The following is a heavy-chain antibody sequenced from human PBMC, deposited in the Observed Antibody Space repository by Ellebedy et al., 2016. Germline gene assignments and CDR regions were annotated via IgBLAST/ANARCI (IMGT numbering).Heavy chain of an antibody. CDR2: INPNSGVT. J-gene: IGHJ4*02. CDR1: GYTFTAYY. V-gene: IGHV1-2*02. Sequence: ASVKVSCKASGYTFTAYYMHWVRQAPGQGLEWMGWINPNSGVTNYAQKFQGRVTMTRDTSINTAYMDLSRLTSDDTAVYYCARDKGPASLDYWGQGTLVTVSS. CDR3: ARDKGPASLDY.